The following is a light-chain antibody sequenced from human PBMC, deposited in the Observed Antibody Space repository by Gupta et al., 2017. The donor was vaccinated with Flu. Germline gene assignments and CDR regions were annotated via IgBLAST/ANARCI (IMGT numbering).Light chain of an antibody. CDR3: SAWDDSLTAWV. CDR2: RNN. V-gene: IGLV1-47*01. J-gene: IGLJ3*02. CDR1: SSNIGNNY. Sequence: QAVLTQPPSASGTPGQRVTISCSGSSSNIGNNYGYWYGQLPGTAPKLLIYRNNLRPSGVPDRFSGSKSGTSASLAITGLRSEDEADFYCSAWDDSLTAWVFGGGTKLTVL.